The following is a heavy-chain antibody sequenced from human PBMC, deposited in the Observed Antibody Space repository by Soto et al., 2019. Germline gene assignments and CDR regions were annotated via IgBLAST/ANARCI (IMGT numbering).Heavy chain of an antibody. Sequence: ASVKVSCKASGYTFTSYGISWVRQAPGQGLEWMGWISAYNGNTNYAQKLQGRVTMTTDTSTSTAYMELRSLRSDDTAVYYCARVPPSDIVVVPAATPDYWGQGTLVTVSS. V-gene: IGHV1-18*01. CDR1: GYTFTSYG. D-gene: IGHD2-2*01. CDR3: ARVPPSDIVVVPAATPDY. J-gene: IGHJ4*02. CDR2: ISAYNGNT.